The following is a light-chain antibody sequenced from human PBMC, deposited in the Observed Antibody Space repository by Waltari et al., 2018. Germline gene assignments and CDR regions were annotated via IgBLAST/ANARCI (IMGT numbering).Light chain of an antibody. CDR3: QQYNTDFRT. V-gene: IGKV1-5*03. J-gene: IGKJ1*01. Sequence: IQMTQSPSTRCASLGARVAITGRASQSIRSWLAWYQQKPGKAPKLLIYKASTLDNGVPSRFSGSGPGPEFTLTISSLQPDDFATNYGQQYNTDFRTFGQGTKVEIK. CDR1: QSIRSW. CDR2: KAS.